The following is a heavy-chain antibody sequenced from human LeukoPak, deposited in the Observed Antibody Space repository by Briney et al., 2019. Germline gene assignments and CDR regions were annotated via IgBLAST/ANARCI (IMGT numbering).Heavy chain of an antibody. CDR1: GFTVSTNY. Sequence: GGSLRLSCAASGFTVSTNYESGVRQAPGKGLEWVPVIYRNGSTYYADSVKGRFNISRDNSKNTLYLQMNRLKAENTDDYYCATDAGHDAFDIWGQGTMVTVSS. J-gene: IGHJ3*02. CDR3: ATDAGHDAFDI. CDR2: IYRNGST. D-gene: IGHD2-8*01. V-gene: IGHV3-53*01.